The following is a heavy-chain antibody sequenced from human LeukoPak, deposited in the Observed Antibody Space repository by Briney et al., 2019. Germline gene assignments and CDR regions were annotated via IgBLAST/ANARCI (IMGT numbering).Heavy chain of an antibody. D-gene: IGHD6-19*01. CDR3: ARAGSGWSFDY. V-gene: IGHV4-59*01. Sequence: SGTLSLTCTASGFSISSSYWSWIRQPPGKGLEWVGYIYYDGSTHYNASLKSRVTISVDTSKNQCSLNLRSVTAADTAVYYCARAGSGWSFDYWGQGTLVTVSS. J-gene: IGHJ4*02. CDR1: GFSISSSY. CDR2: IYYDGST.